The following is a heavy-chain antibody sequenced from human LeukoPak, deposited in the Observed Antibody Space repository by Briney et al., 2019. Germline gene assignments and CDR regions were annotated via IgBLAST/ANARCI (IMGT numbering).Heavy chain of an antibody. CDR2: ISSSSSYI. V-gene: IGHV3-21*01. CDR1: GFTFSSYS. J-gene: IGHJ4*02. CDR3: ARDPTYFDWLPVY. D-gene: IGHD3-9*01. Sequence: PGGSLRLSCAASGFTFSSYSMNWVRQAPGKGLEWVSSISSSSSYIYYADSVKGRFTISRDNAKNSLYLQMNSLRAEDTAAYYCARDPTYFDWLPVYWGQGTLVTVSS.